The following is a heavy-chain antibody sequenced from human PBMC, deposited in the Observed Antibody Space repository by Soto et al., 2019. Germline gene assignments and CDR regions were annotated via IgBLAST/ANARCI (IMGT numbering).Heavy chain of an antibody. CDR3: AHDSHGGNTYFDL. CDR2: IYFSGST. CDR1: GGSISSGNFY. D-gene: IGHD1-26*01. Sequence: VQLQESGPGLVRPSETLSLTCTVSGGSISSGNFYWSWIRQPPGKGLEWNGYIYFSGSTSYSPSLKSRLTISLNTSNNQFSLKLTSVTAADTAVYYCAHDSHGGNTYFDLWGQGALVTVSS. J-gene: IGHJ4*02. V-gene: IGHV4-30-4*01.